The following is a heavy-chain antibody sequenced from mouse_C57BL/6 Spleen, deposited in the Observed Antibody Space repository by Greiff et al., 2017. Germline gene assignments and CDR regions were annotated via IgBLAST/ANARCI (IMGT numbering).Heavy chain of an antibody. Sequence: QVQLQQPGAELVRPGTSVKLSCKASGYTFTSYWMHWVKQRPGQGLEWIGVIDPSDSTTNYNQKFKGKATLTVDTSSSTAYMQLSSLTSEDSAVYYCARSLDYDYFYFDDWGQGTTLTVSS. D-gene: IGHD2-4*01. CDR2: IDPSDSTT. J-gene: IGHJ2*01. V-gene: IGHV1-59*01. CDR1: GYTFTSYW. CDR3: ARSLDYDYFYFDD.